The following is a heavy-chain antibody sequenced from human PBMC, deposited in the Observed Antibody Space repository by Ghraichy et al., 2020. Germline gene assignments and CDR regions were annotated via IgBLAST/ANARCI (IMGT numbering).Heavy chain of an antibody. J-gene: IGHJ6*02. Sequence: GESLNISCAASASTFTTYSMHWVRQAPGKGLEWVAVISHDGISKYYADSVKGRFTISRDNSKNTLYLQMNSLRAEDTALYYCARDIKSSSWSYYFYAMDVWGQGTTVTVSS. CDR2: ISHDGISK. CDR3: ARDIKSSSWSYYFYAMDV. CDR1: ASTFTTYS. V-gene: IGHV3-30-3*01. D-gene: IGHD6-13*01.